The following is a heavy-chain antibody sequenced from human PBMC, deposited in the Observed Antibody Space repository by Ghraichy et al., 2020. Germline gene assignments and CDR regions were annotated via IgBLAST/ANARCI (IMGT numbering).Heavy chain of an antibody. CDR2: IYYSGST. CDR3: ARSPSSGWFRDAFDI. J-gene: IGHJ3*02. Sequence: SETLSLTCTVSGGSISSSSYYWGWIRQPPGKGLEWIGSIYYSGSTYYNPSLKSRVTISVDTSKNQFSLKLSSVTAADTAVYYCARSPSSGWFRDAFDIWGQGTMVTVSS. V-gene: IGHV4-39*01. CDR1: GGSISSSSYY. D-gene: IGHD6-19*01.